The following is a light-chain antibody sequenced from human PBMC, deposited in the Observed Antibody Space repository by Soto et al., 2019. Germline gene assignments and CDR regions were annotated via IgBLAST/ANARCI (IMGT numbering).Light chain of an antibody. CDR1: QTVDNNF. V-gene: IGKV3-20*01. CDR2: GAS. J-gene: IGKJ2*01. CDR3: QQYGSLPYT. Sequence: ENVLTQSPGTLSLSPGERATLSCRASQTVDNNFLAWYQHKPGQPPRLLIFGASIRAAGLPDRFSGSGSGTDFTLSISRLEPEDFVVYHCQQYGSLPYTFGQGTKLDI.